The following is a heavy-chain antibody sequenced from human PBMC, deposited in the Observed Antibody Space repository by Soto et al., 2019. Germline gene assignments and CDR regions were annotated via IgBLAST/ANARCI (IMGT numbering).Heavy chain of an antibody. CDR3: AEDSSGYYY. J-gene: IGHJ4*02. D-gene: IGHD3-22*01. CDR1: GGSISSGDYY. CDR2: MYYSGST. V-gene: IGHV4-30-4*02. Sequence: SETLSLTCTLSGGSISSGDYYWRWIRQPPGKGLEWIGYMYYSGSTYYDPSLKSRVTISVDTSMNQFSLKLSSLRSEDTAVYYCAEDSSGYYYWGQGTLVTVSS.